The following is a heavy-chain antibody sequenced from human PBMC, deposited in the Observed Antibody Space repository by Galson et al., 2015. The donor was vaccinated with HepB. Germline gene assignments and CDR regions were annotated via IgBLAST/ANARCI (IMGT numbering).Heavy chain of an antibody. V-gene: IGHV3-23*01. CDR1: GFTFSSYA. CDR3: AKLGVWFGELL. Sequence: SLRLSCAASGFTFSSYAMSWVRQAPGKGLEWVSAISGSGGSTYYADSVKGWFTISRDNSKNTLYLQMNSLRAEDTTVYYCAKLGVWFGELLWGQGTLVTVSS. CDR2: ISGSGGST. D-gene: IGHD3-10*01. J-gene: IGHJ4*02.